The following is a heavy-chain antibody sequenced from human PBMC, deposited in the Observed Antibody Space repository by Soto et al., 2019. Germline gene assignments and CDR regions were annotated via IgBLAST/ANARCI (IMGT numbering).Heavy chain of an antibody. V-gene: IGHV3-74*01. CDR1: GFTFNTYW. CDR3: ACKSSGYVDH. Sequence: EVQLVESGGGLVQHGGSLRLSCADSGFTFNTYWMHWVRQAPGKGLVWVSRINADGSYTTYADSVKGRFTISRDNAKNTVYLQMNSRRAHETAVYYCACKSSGYVDHWGQGNLVTVSS. D-gene: IGHD1-26*01. J-gene: IGHJ4*02. CDR2: INADGSYT.